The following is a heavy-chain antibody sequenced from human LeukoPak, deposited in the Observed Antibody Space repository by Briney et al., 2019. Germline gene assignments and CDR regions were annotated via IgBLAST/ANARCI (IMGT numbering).Heavy chain of an antibody. Sequence: GGSLRLSCAASGFTFSSYSMKWVRQAPGKGLEWVSYISSSSSYIYYADSVKGRFTISRDNAKNSLYLQMNSLRAEDTAVYYCARVVIAAAGTSDYWGQGTLVTVSS. CDR3: ARVVIAAAGTSDY. CDR2: ISSSSSYI. CDR1: GFTFSSYS. D-gene: IGHD6-13*01. J-gene: IGHJ4*02. V-gene: IGHV3-21*01.